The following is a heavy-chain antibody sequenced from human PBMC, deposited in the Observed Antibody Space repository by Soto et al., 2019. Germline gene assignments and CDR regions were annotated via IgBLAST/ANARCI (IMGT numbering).Heavy chain of an antibody. D-gene: IGHD3-16*01. J-gene: IGHJ5*02. CDR2: ISSSSSTI. CDR1: GFTFSSYS. CDR3: ARDLFNYASCFDP. V-gene: IGHV3-48*04. Sequence: GGSLRLSCAASGFTFSSYSMNWVRQAPGKGLEWVSYISSSSSTIYYADSVKGRFTMSRDNSKNSLYLQMNSLRVEDTAVYYCARDLFNYASCFDPWGQGTLVTVSS.